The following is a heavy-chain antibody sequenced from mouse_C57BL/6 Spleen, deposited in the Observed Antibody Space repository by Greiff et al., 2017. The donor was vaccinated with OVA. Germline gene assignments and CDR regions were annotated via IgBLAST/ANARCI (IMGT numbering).Heavy chain of an antibody. Sequence: VKLQESGPELVKPGASVKISCKASGYAFSSSWMDWVTQRPGKGLEWIGRLYTGDGDTNYNGKFKGKATLTADKSSSPAYMQLSSLTSEDSAVYYCARPYSIWVYFDYWGQGTTLTVSS. D-gene: IGHD2-5*01. CDR1: GYAFSSSW. CDR3: ARPYSIWVYFDY. J-gene: IGHJ2*01. V-gene: IGHV1-82*01. CDR2: LYTGDGDT.